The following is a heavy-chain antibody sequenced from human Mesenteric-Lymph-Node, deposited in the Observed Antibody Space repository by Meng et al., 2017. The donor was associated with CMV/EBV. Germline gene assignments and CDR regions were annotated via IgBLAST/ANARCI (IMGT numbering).Heavy chain of an antibody. D-gene: IGHD4-11*01. J-gene: IGHJ4*02. Sequence: SCTASGYFFTSYYLYWVRQAPGQGLELMGLVNPSDGNKHYARKWLGRVTMASDTSTNTVYMELSSLRSEDTAVYYCTRAFTVTTENDFWGQGTLVTVSS. CDR2: VNPSDGNK. CDR3: TRAFTVTTENDF. V-gene: IGHV1-46*04. CDR1: GYFFTSYY.